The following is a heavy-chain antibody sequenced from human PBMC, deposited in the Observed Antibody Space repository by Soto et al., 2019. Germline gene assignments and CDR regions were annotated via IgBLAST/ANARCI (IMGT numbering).Heavy chain of an antibody. J-gene: IGHJ4*02. Sequence: QVQLQQWGAGLLKPSETLSLTCAVYGGSFSGYYWSWIRQPPGKGLEWIGEINHSGSTNYNPSLKSRVTLSVDTSKNPFSLKLSSVSAADTAVYYCARGMAVAGHYFDSWGRGTLVTVSS. D-gene: IGHD6-19*01. V-gene: IGHV4-34*01. CDR2: INHSGST. CDR1: GGSFSGYY. CDR3: ARGMAVAGHYFDS.